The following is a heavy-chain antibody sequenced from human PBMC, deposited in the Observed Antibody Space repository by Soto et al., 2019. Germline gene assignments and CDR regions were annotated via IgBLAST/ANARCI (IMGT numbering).Heavy chain of an antibody. CDR3: ARDRRYRYGPPSAFQI. Sequence: QVQLQESGRGLVKPSETLSLTCAVSGDSISSYYWSWIRQPPGKGLEWIGYIYYSGTTNYNPSLKGRVTISVDTSKNQFSLKLRSATAADTAVYYCARDRRYRYGPPSAFQIWGQGTRVTVSS. D-gene: IGHD5-18*01. CDR2: IYYSGTT. V-gene: IGHV4-59*01. CDR1: GDSISSYY. J-gene: IGHJ3*02.